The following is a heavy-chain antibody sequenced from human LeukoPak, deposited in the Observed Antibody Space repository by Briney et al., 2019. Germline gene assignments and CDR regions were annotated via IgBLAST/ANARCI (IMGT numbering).Heavy chain of an antibody. CDR1: GFTFSSYG. CDR2: ISGSGGST. J-gene: IGHJ3*02. D-gene: IGHD2-2*01. V-gene: IGHV3-23*01. CDR3: VGRTSWYDAFDI. Sequence: GGSLRLSCAASGFTFSSYGMSWVRQAPGKGLEWVSAISGSGGSTYYADSVKGRFTISRDNSKNTLYLQMNSLRAEDTAVYYCVGRTSWYDAFDIWGQGTMVTVSS.